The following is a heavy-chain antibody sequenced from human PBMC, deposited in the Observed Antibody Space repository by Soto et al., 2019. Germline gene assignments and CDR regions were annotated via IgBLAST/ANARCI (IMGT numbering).Heavy chain of an antibody. CDR1: GYTFSVYA. CDR3: ARGGVQHLKKFDY. V-gene: IGHV1-3*01. D-gene: IGHD3-3*01. J-gene: IGHJ4*02. Sequence: ASVKVSCKASGYTFSVYAIHWVRQAPGQRLEWMGWINAGNGNTEYSQTLQGRVTLTRDTSANTAYMELSGLRSEDTAVYYCARGGVQHLKKFDYWGQGTLVTSPQ. CDR2: INAGNGNT.